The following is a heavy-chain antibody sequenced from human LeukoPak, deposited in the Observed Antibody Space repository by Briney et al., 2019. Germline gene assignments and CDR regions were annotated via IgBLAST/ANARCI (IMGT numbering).Heavy chain of an antibody. J-gene: IGHJ4*02. CDR3: ARDPGFAVAR. V-gene: IGHV3-48*03. D-gene: IGHD2-21*01. CDR2: IGGWSRPT. Sequence: LAGGALRLSCWISGFSFSIYGEKWGRRAPGRGLGWVSYIGGWSRPTDDADCVKGRVMISRDNDKISLYLQVNNLTVEATSVYYCARDPGFAVARWGQGSLVCVSS. CDR1: GFSFSIYG.